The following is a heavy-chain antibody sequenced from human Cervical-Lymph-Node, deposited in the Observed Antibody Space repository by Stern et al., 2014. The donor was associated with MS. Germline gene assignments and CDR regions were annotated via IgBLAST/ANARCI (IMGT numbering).Heavy chain of an antibody. D-gene: IGHD5/OR15-5a*01. CDR3: ATLYDSSGNYGMEV. J-gene: IGHJ6*02. Sequence: QVQLVQSGAQVKKPGASVKVSCKGSGYTFIRYYIHWVRQAPGQGLEWMGILNGNGGSAVYGQKSQGRVNMASDTSTSTVSMELSSLRSEDTAVYYCATLYDSSGNYGMEVWGQGTTVIVSS. CDR2: LNGNGGSA. V-gene: IGHV1-46*01. CDR1: GYTFIRYY.